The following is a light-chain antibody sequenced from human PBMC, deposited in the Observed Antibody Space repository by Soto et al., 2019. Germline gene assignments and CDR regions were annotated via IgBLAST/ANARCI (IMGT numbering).Light chain of an antibody. V-gene: IGKV1-39*01. CDR1: QSISSY. CDR2: AAS. CDR3: QQSYSTPIT. Sequence: DIQMTPSPSSLSASVVARVTITCRASQSISSYLNWYQQKPGKAPKLLIYAASSLQSGVPSRFSGSGSGTDFTLTISSLQPEDFATYYCQQSYSTPITFGQGTRLEIK. J-gene: IGKJ5*01.